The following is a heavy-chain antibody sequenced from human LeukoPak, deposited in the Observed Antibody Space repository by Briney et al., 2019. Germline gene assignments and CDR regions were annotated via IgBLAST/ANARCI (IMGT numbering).Heavy chain of an antibody. J-gene: IGHJ4*02. Sequence: SETLSLTCTVSGGSISSRSYYWGWIRQPPGKGLEWIGSIYYSGSTYYNPSLQSRVTISVDTSKNQFSLKLSSVAAADTAVYYCARGYSSSFFVDYWGQGTLVTVSS. D-gene: IGHD6-13*01. CDR1: GGSISSRSYY. CDR2: IYYSGST. CDR3: ARGYSSSFFVDY. V-gene: IGHV4-39*01.